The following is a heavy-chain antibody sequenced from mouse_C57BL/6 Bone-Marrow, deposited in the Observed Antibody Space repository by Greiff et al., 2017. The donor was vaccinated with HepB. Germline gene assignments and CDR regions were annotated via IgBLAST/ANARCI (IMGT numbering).Heavy chain of an antibody. V-gene: IGHV5-9-1*02. Sequence: EVMLVESGAGLVKPGGSLKLSCAASGFTFSSYAMSWVRQTPEKRLEWVAYISSGGDYIYYADTVKGRFTISRDHARNTLYLQMSSLKSEDTALYYCTREDWDEAYWGQGTLGTVSA. CDR3: TREDWDEAY. CDR2: ISSGGDYI. J-gene: IGHJ3*01. D-gene: IGHD4-1*01. CDR1: GFTFSSYA.